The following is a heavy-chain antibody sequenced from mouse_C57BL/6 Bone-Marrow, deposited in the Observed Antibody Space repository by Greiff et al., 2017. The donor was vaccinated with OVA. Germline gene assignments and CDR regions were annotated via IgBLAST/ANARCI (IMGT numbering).Heavy chain of an antibody. V-gene: IGHV2-5*01. Sequence: VKLMESGPGLVQPSQSLSITCTVSGFSLTSYGVHWVRQSPGKGLEWLGVIWRGGSTDYNAAFMSRLSITKDNSKSQVFFKMNSLQADDTAIYYCAKNGGWLRHWYFDVWGTGTTVTVSS. CDR2: IWRGGST. J-gene: IGHJ1*03. D-gene: IGHD2-2*01. CDR3: AKNGGWLRHWYFDV. CDR1: GFSLTSYG.